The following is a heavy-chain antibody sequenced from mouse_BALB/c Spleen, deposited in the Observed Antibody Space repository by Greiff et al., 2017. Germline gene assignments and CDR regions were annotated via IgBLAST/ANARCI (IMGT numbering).Heavy chain of an antibody. CDR3: ARDEGYAMDY. V-gene: IGHV5-4*02. Sequence: EVKLVESGGGLVKPGGSLKLSCAASGFTFSDYYMYWVRQTPEKRLEWVATISDGGSYTYYPDSVKGRFTISRDNAKNNLYLQMSSLKSEDTAMYYCARDEGYAMDYWGQGTSVTVSS. J-gene: IGHJ4*01. CDR2: ISDGGSYT. CDR1: GFTFSDYY.